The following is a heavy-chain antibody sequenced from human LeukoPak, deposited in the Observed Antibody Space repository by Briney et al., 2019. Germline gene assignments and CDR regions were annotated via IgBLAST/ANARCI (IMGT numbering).Heavy chain of an antibody. D-gene: IGHD3/OR15-3a*01. CDR2: IYYSGST. V-gene: IGHV4-59*01. J-gene: IGHJ2*01. CDR1: GGSITNYY. CDR3: ATTRTGSQYWFFDP. Sequence: PSETLSLTCTVSGGSITNYYWSWVRQPPGKGGEWMGYIYYSGSTNDKPSLKRRVTISLDTSKKQLARKGNCGAAADTAVYYCATTRTGSQYWFFDPWGRGTLVTVSS.